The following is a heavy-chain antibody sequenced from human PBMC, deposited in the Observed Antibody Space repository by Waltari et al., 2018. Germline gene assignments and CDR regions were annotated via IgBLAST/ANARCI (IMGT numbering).Heavy chain of an antibody. D-gene: IGHD6-13*01. CDR3: AKDVIMDSSSWYSYFQH. Sequence: QVQLQESGPGLVKPSETLSLTCAVSGYSISSGYYWGWIRQPPGKGLEWIGSIYHSGSTYYNPSLKSRVTISVDTSKNQFSLKLSSVTAADTAVYYCAKDVIMDSSSWYSYFQHWGQGTLVTVSS. V-gene: IGHV4-38-2*02. J-gene: IGHJ1*01. CDR2: IYHSGST. CDR1: GYSISSGYY.